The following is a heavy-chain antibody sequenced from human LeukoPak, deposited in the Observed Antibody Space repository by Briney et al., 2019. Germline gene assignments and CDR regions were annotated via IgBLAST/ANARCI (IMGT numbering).Heavy chain of an antibody. Sequence: SVKVSCKASGGTFHSYIVTWVRQAPGQGLEWMGGIVPIIGTANYAQKFQGRATITADDSTSTAYMELRSLRSEDTAIYYCARDQRPSCLGGICYSGDYWGQGTLVTVTS. CDR2: IVPIIGTA. J-gene: IGHJ4*02. V-gene: IGHV1-69*01. D-gene: IGHD2-15*01. CDR3: ARDQRPSCLGGICYSGDY. CDR1: GGTFHSYI.